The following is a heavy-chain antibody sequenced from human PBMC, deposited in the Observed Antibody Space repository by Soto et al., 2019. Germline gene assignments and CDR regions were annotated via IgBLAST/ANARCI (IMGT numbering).Heavy chain of an antibody. J-gene: IGHJ5*02. D-gene: IGHD4-17*01. V-gene: IGHV4-59*02. CDR3: ARHPTVTTGRWFDP. CDR2: TYYSGST. Sequence: SETLSLTCTLCGGSVYSYDWSWIRQPPGKGLEWIGYTYYSGSTNYNPSLKSRVTISVDTSKNQFSLRLSSVTAADTAVYYCARHPTVTTGRWFDPWGQGTLVTVSS. CDR1: GGSVYSYD.